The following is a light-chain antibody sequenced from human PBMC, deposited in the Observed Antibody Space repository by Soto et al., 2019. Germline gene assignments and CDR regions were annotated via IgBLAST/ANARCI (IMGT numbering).Light chain of an antibody. CDR3: QQRSNWPPT. V-gene: IGKV3D-20*02. CDR2: GAS. CDR1: QSVSSSY. J-gene: IGKJ1*01. Sequence: EIVLTQSPATLSLSPGERATLSCRASQSVSSSYLAWYQQKPGQAPRLLIYGASTRATGIPARFSGSGSGTEFTLTISSLQSEDFAVYYCQQRSNWPPTFGQGTKVDIK.